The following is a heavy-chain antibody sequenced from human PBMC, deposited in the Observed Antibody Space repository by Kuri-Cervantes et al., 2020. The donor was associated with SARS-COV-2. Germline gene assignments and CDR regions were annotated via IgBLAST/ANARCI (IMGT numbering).Heavy chain of an antibody. CDR2: IDPSDSYT. V-gene: IGHV5-10-1*01. D-gene: IGHD1-26*01. J-gene: IGHJ5*02. CDR3: ARWEIRFLGSWFDP. Sequence: GGSLRLSCKDSGYSFTTYWIIWVRQMPGKGLEWMGRIDPSDSYTNYSPSFQGHVTISADKSISTAYLQWSGLKASDTAMYYCARWEIRFLGSWFDPWGQGTLVTVSS. CDR1: GYSFTTYW.